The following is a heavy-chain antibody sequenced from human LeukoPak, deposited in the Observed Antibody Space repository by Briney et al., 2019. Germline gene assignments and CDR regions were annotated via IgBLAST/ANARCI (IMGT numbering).Heavy chain of an antibody. CDR3: ATSDFCSSTSCYMSYYYYGMDV. CDR2: IYYSGST. D-gene: IGHD2-2*02. CDR1: GGSVSSGSYY. Sequence: PSETLSLPCTVSGGSVSSGSYYWSWIRQPPGKGLEWIGYIYYSGSTNYNPSLKSRVTISVDTSKNQFSLKLSSVTAADTAVYYCATSDFCSSTSCYMSYYYYGMDVWGKGTTVTVSS. J-gene: IGHJ6*04. V-gene: IGHV4-61*01.